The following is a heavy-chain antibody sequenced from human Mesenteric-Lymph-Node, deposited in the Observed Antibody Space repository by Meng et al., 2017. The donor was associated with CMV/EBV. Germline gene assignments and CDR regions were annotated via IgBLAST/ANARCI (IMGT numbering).Heavy chain of an antibody. CDR1: GFTFSSYD. Sequence: GGSLRLSCAACGFTFSSYDMHWVRQATGKGLEWVSAIGTAGDTYYPGSVKGQFTISRENAKNSLYLQMNSLRAGDTAVYYCAKDQEAWELRFLLGPFDYWGQGTLVTVSS. J-gene: IGHJ4*02. V-gene: IGHV3-13*03. CDR3: AKDQEAWELRFLLGPFDY. D-gene: IGHD3-3*01. CDR2: IGTAGDT.